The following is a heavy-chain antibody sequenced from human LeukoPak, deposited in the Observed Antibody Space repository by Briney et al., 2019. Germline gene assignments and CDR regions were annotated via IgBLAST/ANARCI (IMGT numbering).Heavy chain of an antibody. D-gene: IGHD5-12*01. V-gene: IGHV4-39*01. CDR3: ARHRYSAYASSDY. J-gene: IGHJ4*02. Sequence: KPSETLSLTCTVSGGSISSTSYYWGWIRQPPGKGLEGIGRIYYSGSTYYNPSLKSRVIISLATSKNQFSLKLSSVTAADTAVYYCARHRYSAYASSDYWGQGTLVTVSS. CDR2: IYYSGST. CDR1: GGSISSTSYY.